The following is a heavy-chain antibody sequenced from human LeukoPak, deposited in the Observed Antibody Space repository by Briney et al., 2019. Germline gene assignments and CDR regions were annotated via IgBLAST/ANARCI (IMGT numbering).Heavy chain of an antibody. J-gene: IGHJ4*02. D-gene: IGHD3-16*01. Sequence: GETLRLSCAASGFTFTSHSMNWGRQAPGKGLEWISYITSSSSTIYYADSVKGRFTISRDNAKNSLYLQMNSLRDEDTGVYYCARGITGMAFFDYWGQGTLVTVS. CDR2: ITSSSSTI. V-gene: IGHV3-48*02. CDR1: GFTFTSHS. CDR3: ARGITGMAFFDY.